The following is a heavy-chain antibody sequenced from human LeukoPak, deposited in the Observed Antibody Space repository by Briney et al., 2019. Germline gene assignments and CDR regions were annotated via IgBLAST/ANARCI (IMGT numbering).Heavy chain of an antibody. V-gene: IGHV1-2*02. CDR2: INPNSGGT. CDR1: GYTFTGYY. Sequence: ASVKVSCKASGYTFTGYYMHWVRQAPGQGLEWMGWINPNSGGTNYAQKFQGRVTMTRDTSISTAYMELSSLRSEDTAVYYCASYNYYDSSGYGAGVRYWYFDLWGRGTLVTVSS. J-gene: IGHJ2*01. D-gene: IGHD3-22*01. CDR3: ASYNYYDSSGYGAGVRYWYFDL.